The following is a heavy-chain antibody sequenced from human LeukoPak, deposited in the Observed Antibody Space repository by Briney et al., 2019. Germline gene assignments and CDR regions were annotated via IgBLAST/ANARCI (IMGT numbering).Heavy chain of an antibody. D-gene: IGHD5/OR15-5a*01. V-gene: IGHV3-7*01. Sequence: GGSLRLSCGASGFTFTSHWMSWVRQAPGKGLEWVANIKQDGNEKYYVESVKGRFIISRDNAKNSLYLQMNSLRAEDTAVYYCAGGFYDGVNWFDPWGQGTLVTVSS. J-gene: IGHJ5*02. CDR2: IKQDGNEK. CDR1: GFTFTSHW. CDR3: AGGFYDGVNWFDP.